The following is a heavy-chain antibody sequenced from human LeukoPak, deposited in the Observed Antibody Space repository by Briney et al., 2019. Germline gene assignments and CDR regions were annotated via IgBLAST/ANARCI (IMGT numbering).Heavy chain of an antibody. CDR1: GFTFSSYR. CDR2: IRYDGSNK. J-gene: IGHJ3*02. CDR3: AKERGWTGAFDI. D-gene: IGHD6-19*01. Sequence: GGSLRLSCAASGFTFSSYRMHWLRQAPGKGLEWVAFIRYDGSNKYYADSVKGRFTISRDNSKNTLYLQMHSLRAEDTAVYYCAKERGWTGAFDIWGQGTMVTVSS. V-gene: IGHV3-30*02.